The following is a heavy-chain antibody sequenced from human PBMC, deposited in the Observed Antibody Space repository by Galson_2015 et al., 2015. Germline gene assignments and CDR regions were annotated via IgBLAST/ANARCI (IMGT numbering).Heavy chain of an antibody. CDR1: GGSISSYY. D-gene: IGHD3-10*01. Sequence: ETLSLTCTASGGSISSYYWSWIRQPPGKGLEWIGYIYYSGSTNYNPSLKSRVTISVDTSKNQFSLKLSSVTAADTAVYYCARDGLTGDYYYYGMDVWGQGTTVTVS. J-gene: IGHJ6*02. CDR2: IYYSGST. V-gene: IGHV4-59*01. CDR3: ARDGLTGDYYYYGMDV.